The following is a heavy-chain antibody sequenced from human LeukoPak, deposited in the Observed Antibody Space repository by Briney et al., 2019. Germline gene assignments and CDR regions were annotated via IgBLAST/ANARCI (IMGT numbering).Heavy chain of an antibody. J-gene: IGHJ6*02. CDR2: INAYNGNT. CDR3: ARCWYSSGWYRSYYYYGMDV. D-gene: IGHD6-19*01. Sequence: ASVKVSCKASGYTFTSYGISWVRQAPGQGLEWMGWINAYNGNTNYAQKLQGRVTMTTDTSTSTAYMELRSLRSDDTAVYYCARCWYSSGWYRSYYYYGMDVWGQGTTVTVSS. CDR1: GYTFTSYG. V-gene: IGHV1-18*01.